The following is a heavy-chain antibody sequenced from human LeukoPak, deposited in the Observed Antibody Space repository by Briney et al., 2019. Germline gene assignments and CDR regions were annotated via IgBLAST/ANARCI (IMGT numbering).Heavy chain of an antibody. V-gene: IGHV3-74*01. J-gene: IGHJ4*02. CDR2: INSDGSST. Sequence: GGSLRLSCAASGFTFSSYWMHWVRQAPGKGLVWVSRINSDGSSTSYADSVKGRFTISRDNAKNTLYLQMNSLRAEDTAVYYCARGRRLFYDSSGSPCWGQGTLVTVSS. CDR3: ARGRRLFYDSSGSPC. CDR1: GFTFSSYW. D-gene: IGHD3-22*01.